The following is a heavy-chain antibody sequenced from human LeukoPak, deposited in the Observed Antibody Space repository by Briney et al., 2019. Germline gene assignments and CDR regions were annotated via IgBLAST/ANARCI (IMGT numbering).Heavy chain of an antibody. Sequence: PSETLPLTCTVSGGSIINHSYYWGWIRQPPGKGLEWVGHMYYRGNTFYNPSLKSRVTISVDTSKNQFSLKLRSVTAADTAVYFCARLYGNYQNYFDYWGQGTLVTVSS. J-gene: IGHJ4*02. CDR3: ARLYGNYQNYFDY. V-gene: IGHV4-39*07. CDR1: GGSIINHSYY. CDR2: MYYRGNT. D-gene: IGHD1-7*01.